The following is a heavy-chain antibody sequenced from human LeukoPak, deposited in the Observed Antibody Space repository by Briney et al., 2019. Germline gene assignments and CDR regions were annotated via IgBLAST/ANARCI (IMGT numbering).Heavy chain of an antibody. J-gene: IGHJ6*03. Sequence: PSETLSLTCTVSGGSISSGSYYWSWIRQPAGKGLEWIGRIYTSGSTNYNPSLKSRVTISVDTSKNQFSLKLSSVTAADTAVYYCATNRAPPSVVARPPYYYYYMDVWGKGTTVTVSS. V-gene: IGHV4-61*02. CDR3: ATNRAPPSVVARPPYYYYYMDV. CDR2: IYTSGST. D-gene: IGHD2-2*01. CDR1: GGSISSGSYY.